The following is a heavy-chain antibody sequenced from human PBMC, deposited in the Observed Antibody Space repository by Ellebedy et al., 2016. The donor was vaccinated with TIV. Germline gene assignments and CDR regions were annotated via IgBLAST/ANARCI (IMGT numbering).Heavy chain of an antibody. CDR2: MSGTSSYV. Sequence: GGSLRLSCAASGFTFINAWMSWVRQAPGKGLEWVSSMSGTSSYVHYADSVACLFPISRDNAKHSLYLHMSSLRVEDTAVYYCARVHGDYRIDYWGPGTLVTVSS. CDR1: GFTFINAW. CDR3: ARVHGDYRIDY. V-gene: IGHV3-21*06. D-gene: IGHD4-17*01. J-gene: IGHJ4*02.